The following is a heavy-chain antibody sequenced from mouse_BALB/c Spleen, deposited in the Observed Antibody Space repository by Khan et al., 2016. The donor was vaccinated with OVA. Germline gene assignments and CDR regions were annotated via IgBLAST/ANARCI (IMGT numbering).Heavy chain of an antibody. V-gene: IGHV1S135*01. Sequence: VQLKQSGPELMKPGASVKISCKASGYSFTSYYIHWIMQSPGKSLEWIGYIDPFSGGITYTQKFKGKATLTVDKSSSTAYIYFSNLTSEDSAVYYCTRHGYVAWFTYWGQGTLVTVSA. CDR1: GYSFTSYY. J-gene: IGHJ3*01. CDR2: IDPFSGGI. D-gene: IGHD2-2*01. CDR3: TRHGYVAWFTY.